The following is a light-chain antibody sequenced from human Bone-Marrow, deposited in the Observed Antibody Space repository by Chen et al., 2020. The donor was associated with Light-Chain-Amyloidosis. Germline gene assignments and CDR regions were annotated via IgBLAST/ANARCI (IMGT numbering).Light chain of an antibody. CDR1: DLPTKY. Sequence: SYELTQPPSVSVSPGQTARITCSGDDLPTKYPYWYHPKPGPAPVLVIHRDTERPSGISERFSGSSSGTTATLTISGVQAEDEADYHCQSADSSGTYEVIFGGGTKLTVL. V-gene: IGLV3-25*03. CDR2: RDT. J-gene: IGLJ2*01. CDR3: QSADSSGTYEVI.